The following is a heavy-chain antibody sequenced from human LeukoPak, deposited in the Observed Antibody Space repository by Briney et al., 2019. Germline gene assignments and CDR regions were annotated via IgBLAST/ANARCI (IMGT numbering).Heavy chain of an antibody. V-gene: IGHV4-59*01. J-gene: IGHJ4*02. CDR2: IYYSGST. CDR1: GGSINSYY. CDR3: ARIKAMAAAPYSSGWYGTNYFDS. D-gene: IGHD6-19*01. Sequence: PSETLTLTRTVSGGSINSYYWSWIRQPPGKGLEWIGNIYYSGSTNYNPSLKSRVTISIDTSKNQFSLKLSSVTAADTAMYYCARIKAMAAAPYSSGWYGTNYFDSWGQGTLVTVSS.